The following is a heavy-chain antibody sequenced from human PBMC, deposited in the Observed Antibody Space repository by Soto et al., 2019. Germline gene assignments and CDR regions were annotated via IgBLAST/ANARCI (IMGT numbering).Heavy chain of an antibody. CDR3: AKDFAGDFDY. J-gene: IGHJ4*02. CDR1: GFPFSNYW. V-gene: IGHV3-74*01. CDR2: INNDGSYT. D-gene: IGHD4-17*01. Sequence: EVQLVESGGGLVQSGGSLRLSCAASGFPFSNYWMHWVRQAPGKGLMWVSRINNDGSYTTDADSVKGRFTISRDNAKSTLYLQMNSLRAEDTAVYYCAKDFAGDFDYWGQGILVTVSS.